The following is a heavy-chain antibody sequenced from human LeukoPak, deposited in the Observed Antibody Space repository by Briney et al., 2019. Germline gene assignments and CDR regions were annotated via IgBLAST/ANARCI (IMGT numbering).Heavy chain of an antibody. CDR2: MNPNSGNT. V-gene: IGHV1-8*01. Sequence: ASVKVSCKASGYTFTSYDINWVRQAPGQGLEWMGWMNPNSGNTGYAQKFQGRVTMTRNTSISTAYMELSSLRSEDTAVYYCARVSGIKYGDYVSEATSDYWGQGTLVTVSS. D-gene: IGHD4-17*01. J-gene: IGHJ4*02. CDR3: ARVSGIKYGDYVSEATSDY. CDR1: GYTFTSYD.